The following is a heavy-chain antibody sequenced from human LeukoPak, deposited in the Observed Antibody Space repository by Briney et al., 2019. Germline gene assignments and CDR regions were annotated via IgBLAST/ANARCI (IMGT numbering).Heavy chain of an antibody. J-gene: IGHJ4*02. Sequence: PSETLSLTCTVSGGSISSSSYYWGWIRQPPGKGLEWIGSIYYSGSTYYNPSLKSRVTISVDTSKNQFSLKLSSVTAADTAVYYCARRDGWLQLGYWGQGTLVTVSS. CDR2: IYYSGST. CDR3: ARRDGWLQLGY. CDR1: GGSISSSSYY. V-gene: IGHV4-39*01. D-gene: IGHD5-24*01.